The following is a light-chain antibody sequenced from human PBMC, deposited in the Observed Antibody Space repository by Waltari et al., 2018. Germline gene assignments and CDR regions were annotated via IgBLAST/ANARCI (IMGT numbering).Light chain of an antibody. V-gene: IGKV3-11*01. CDR2: DAS. CDR1: QSINHH. J-gene: IGKJ5*01. CDR3: QQRGNWPIT. Sequence: EIVLTQSPATLSLSPGKRATLPCRASQSINHHLAWYHQKPGQAPRLLIYDASNRATGVPARFSGSGSGTDFTLTISSLEPEDLGVYYCQQRGNWPITFGQGTRLEI.